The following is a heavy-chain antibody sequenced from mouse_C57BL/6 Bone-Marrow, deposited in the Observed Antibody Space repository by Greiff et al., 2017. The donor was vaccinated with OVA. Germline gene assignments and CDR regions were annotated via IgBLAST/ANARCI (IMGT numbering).Heavy chain of an antibody. J-gene: IGHJ1*03. Sequence: QVQLQQPGAELVRPGSSVKLSCKASGYTFTSYWMDWVKQRPGQGLEWIGNIYPSDSETHYNQKFKDKATLTVDKSSSTAYMQLSSLTSEDSAVYYCARWYYGSSPSYWYFDGWGTGTTVTVSS. CDR3: ARWYYGSSPSYWYFDG. V-gene: IGHV1-61*01. CDR1: GYTFTSYW. D-gene: IGHD1-1*01. CDR2: IYPSDSET.